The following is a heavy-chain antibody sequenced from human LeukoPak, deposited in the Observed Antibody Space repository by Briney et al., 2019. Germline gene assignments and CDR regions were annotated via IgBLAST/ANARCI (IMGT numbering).Heavy chain of an antibody. J-gene: IGHJ3*02. CDR1: GYTFTSYY. V-gene: IGHV1-46*01. Sequence: ASVKVSCKASGYTFTSYYMHWVRQAPGQGLEWMGIINPSGGSTSYAQKFQGRVTMTRDMSTSTVYMELSSLRSEDTAVYYCARSRYYYDSYDAFDIWGQGTMVTVSS. D-gene: IGHD3-22*01. CDR2: INPSGGST. CDR3: ARSRYYYDSYDAFDI.